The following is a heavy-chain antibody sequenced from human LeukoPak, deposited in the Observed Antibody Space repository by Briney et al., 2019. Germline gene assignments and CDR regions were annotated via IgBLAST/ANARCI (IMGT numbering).Heavy chain of an antibody. V-gene: IGHV3-15*01. CDR1: GFTFSEYY. CDR3: MSDLDN. J-gene: IGHJ4*02. CDR2: IKTKGEGGTV. Sequence: GGSLRLSCAASGFTFSEYYMSWIRQAQGKGLEWVGRIKTKGEGGTVDYAAPVKGRFTISRDDSKNTLYLQMNSLKTEDTAIYYCMSDLDNWGQGTLVTVSS.